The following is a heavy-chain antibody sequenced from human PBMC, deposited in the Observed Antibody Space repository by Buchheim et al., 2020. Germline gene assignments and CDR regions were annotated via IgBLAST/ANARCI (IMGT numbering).Heavy chain of an antibody. J-gene: IGHJ6*02. Sequence: DVQLLQSGGESVQPGGSLRLSCAASGFTFDNHAMSWVRQAPGKGLEWVSGISASGGSTYYANSVKGRFPISRDNSRNKLYLHLSSLRVDDTAIYYCAKDKSSGWPKPHYYYYGLDVWGHGT. CDR1: GFTFDNHA. CDR3: AKDKSSGWPKPHYYYYGLDV. CDR2: ISASGGST. V-gene: IGHV3-23*01. D-gene: IGHD6-19*01.